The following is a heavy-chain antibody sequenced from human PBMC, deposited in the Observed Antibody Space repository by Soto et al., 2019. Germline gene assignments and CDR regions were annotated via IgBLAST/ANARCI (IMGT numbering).Heavy chain of an antibody. D-gene: IGHD4-17*01. Sequence: GASVKVSCKASGGTFSSYTISWVRQAPGQGLEWMGRIIPILGIANYAQKFQGRVTITADKSTSTAYMELSSLRSEDTSVYYCARRTTVTTFTGWFDPWGQGTLVTVSS. J-gene: IGHJ5*02. CDR3: ARRTTVTTFTGWFDP. V-gene: IGHV1-69*02. CDR1: GGTFSSYT. CDR2: IIPILGIA.